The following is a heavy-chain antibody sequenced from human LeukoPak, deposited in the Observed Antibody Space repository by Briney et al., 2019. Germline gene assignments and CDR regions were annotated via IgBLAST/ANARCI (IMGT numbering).Heavy chain of an antibody. Sequence: GGSLRLSCAASGFTFSDNYMSWIRQAPGKGLEWVSYISSSGNTIYYADSVKGRFTISRDNAKNSLYLQMNSLRAEDTAMYYCARGTFNWNSYLDLWGQGTLVTVSS. V-gene: IGHV3-11*01. CDR3: ARGTFNWNSYLDL. CDR2: ISSSGNTI. J-gene: IGHJ4*02. D-gene: IGHD1-7*01. CDR1: GFTFSDNY.